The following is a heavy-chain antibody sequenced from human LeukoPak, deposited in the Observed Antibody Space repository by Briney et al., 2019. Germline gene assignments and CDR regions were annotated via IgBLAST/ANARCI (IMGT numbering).Heavy chain of an antibody. CDR2: ISGSGGSA. J-gene: IGHJ4*02. CDR1: GFSFNSYA. Sequence: GGSLRLSCAASGFSFNSYAMSWVRQAPGKGLEWVSAISGSGGSAYYADSVKGRFTISRDNSKNTLYLQMNSLRAEDTAVYYCEKDRGVVVTGAILVSAAFDYWGQGTLVIVSS. D-gene: IGHD2-2*01. V-gene: IGHV3-23*01. CDR3: EKDRGVVVTGAILVSAAFDY.